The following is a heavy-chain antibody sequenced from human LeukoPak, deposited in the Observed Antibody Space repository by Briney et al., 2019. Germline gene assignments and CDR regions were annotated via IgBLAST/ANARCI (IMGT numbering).Heavy chain of an antibody. CDR2: ISSSSSYI. Sequence: GGSLRLSCAASGFTFSSYRMNWVRRAPGKGLEWVSSISSSSSYIYYADSVKGRFTISRDNAKNSLYLQMNNLSAEDTAVYYCVRDSPGYGAYDFDWGQGTLVTVSS. CDR1: GFTFSSYR. CDR3: VRDSPGYGAYDFD. D-gene: IGHD5-12*01. V-gene: IGHV3-21*01. J-gene: IGHJ4*02.